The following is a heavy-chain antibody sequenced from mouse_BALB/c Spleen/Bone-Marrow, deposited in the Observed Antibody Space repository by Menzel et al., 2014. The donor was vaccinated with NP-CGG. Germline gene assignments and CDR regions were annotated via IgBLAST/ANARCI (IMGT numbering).Heavy chain of an antibody. CDR2: IYYSGTI. Sequence: EVQLQQSGPGLVKPSQTVSLTCTVTGISITTGNYRWSWIRQFPGNRLEWIGYIYYSGTITYNPSLTSRTTITRDTSKNQFFLEMNSLTAEDTATYYCARELYYFDYWGQDTTLTVSS. J-gene: IGHJ2*01. CDR1: GISITTGNYR. CDR3: ARELYYFDY. V-gene: IGHV3-5*02.